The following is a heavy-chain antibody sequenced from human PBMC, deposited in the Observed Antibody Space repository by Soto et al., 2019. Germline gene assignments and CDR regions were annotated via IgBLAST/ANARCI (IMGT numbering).Heavy chain of an antibody. CDR1: GFTVSSNY. D-gene: IGHD2-2*01. V-gene: IGHV3-53*01. CDR3: AREQGCSSTSCYHYYYGMDV. J-gene: IGHJ6*02. CDR2: IYSGGST. Sequence: HPGGSLRLSCAASGFTVSSNYMSWVRQAPGKGLEWVSVIYSGGSTYYADSVKGRFTISRDNSKNTLYLQMNSLRAEDTAVYYCAREQGCSSTSCYHYYYGMDVWGQGTTVTVSS.